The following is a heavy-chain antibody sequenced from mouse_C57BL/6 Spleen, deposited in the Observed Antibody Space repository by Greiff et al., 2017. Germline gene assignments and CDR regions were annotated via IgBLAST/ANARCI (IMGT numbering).Heavy chain of an antibody. CDR3: ARPSSYYAMDY. CDR2: INYDGSST. J-gene: IGHJ4*01. D-gene: IGHD1-1*01. CDR1: GFTFSDYY. V-gene: IGHV5-16*01. Sequence: EVKLMESEGGLVQPGSSIKLSCTASGFTFSDYYMAWVRQVPEKGLEWVANINYDGSSTYYLASLQSRFIISRDTAKNILYLQMSSLKSEDTATYYCARPSSYYAMDYWGQGTSVTVSS.